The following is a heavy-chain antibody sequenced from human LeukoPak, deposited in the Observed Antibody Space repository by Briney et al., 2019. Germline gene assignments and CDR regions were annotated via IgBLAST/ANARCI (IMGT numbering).Heavy chain of an antibody. V-gene: IGHV3-21*01. CDR1: GFTFSSYS. CDR2: ISSGGTYI. D-gene: IGHD5-12*01. Sequence: PGGSLRLSCAGSGFTFSSYSMNWVRQAPGKGLEWVSSISSGGTYIYYADSVKGRFTISRGNTKNSLSLQMNSLRAEDTAVYYCARDRSGYSGYECQAYWGQGTLVTVSS. J-gene: IGHJ4*02. CDR3: ARDRSGYSGYECQAY.